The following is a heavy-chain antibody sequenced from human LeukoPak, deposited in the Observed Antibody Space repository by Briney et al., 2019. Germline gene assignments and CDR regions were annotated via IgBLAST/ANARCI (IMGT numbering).Heavy chain of an antibody. CDR2: IRYDGSNK. CDR3: AKAHSGYCSSTSCYKGLDY. J-gene: IGHJ4*02. D-gene: IGHD2-2*02. CDR1: GFTFSSYG. Sequence: PGGSLRLSCAASGFTFSSYGMHWVRQAPGKGLEWVAFIRYDGSNKYYADSVKGRFTISRDNPKNTLYLQMNSLRAEDTAVYYCAKAHSGYCSSTSCYKGLDYWGQGTLVTVSS. V-gene: IGHV3-30*02.